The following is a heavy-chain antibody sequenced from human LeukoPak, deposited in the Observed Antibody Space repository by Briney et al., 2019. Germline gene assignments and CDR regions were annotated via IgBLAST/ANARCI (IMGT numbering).Heavy chain of an antibody. D-gene: IGHD3-3*01. CDR1: GGSFSGYY. Sequence: SETLSLTCAVYGGSFSGYYWSWIRQPPGKGLEWIGEINHSGSTNYNPSLKSRVTISVDTSKNQFSLKLSSVTAADTAVYYCAGYDFWSGSSSSYAFDIWGQGTMVTASS. J-gene: IGHJ3*02. V-gene: IGHV4-34*01. CDR2: INHSGST. CDR3: AGYDFWSGSSSSYAFDI.